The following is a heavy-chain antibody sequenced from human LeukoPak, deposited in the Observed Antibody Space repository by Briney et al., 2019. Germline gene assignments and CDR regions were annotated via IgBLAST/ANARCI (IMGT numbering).Heavy chain of an antibody. CDR3: ARQAEAAEYFQH. CDR1: GYTISNYW. CDR2: IYSGDSDT. V-gene: IGHV5-51*01. Sequence: GESLMISCMGSGYTISNYWIAWVRQMPGKGLEWMVIIYSGDSDTRYNPSFQGQVTISADRSINTAYLQWSSLEASDTARYYCARQAEAAEYFQHWGQGTLVTVSS. J-gene: IGHJ1*01.